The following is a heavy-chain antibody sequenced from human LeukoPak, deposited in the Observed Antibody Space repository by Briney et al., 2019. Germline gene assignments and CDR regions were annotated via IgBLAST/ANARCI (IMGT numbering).Heavy chain of an antibody. Sequence: PGGSLRLSCAASGFTFSDYYMSWIRQAPGKGLEWVSYISSSGSTIYYADSVKGRFTISRDNAKNSLYLQMNSLRAEDTAVYYCAARSGSSYNYYYGLDVWGHGTTVSVSS. V-gene: IGHV3-11*04. D-gene: IGHD1-26*01. CDR3: AARSGSSYNYYYGLDV. CDR1: GFTFSDYY. J-gene: IGHJ6*02. CDR2: ISSSGSTI.